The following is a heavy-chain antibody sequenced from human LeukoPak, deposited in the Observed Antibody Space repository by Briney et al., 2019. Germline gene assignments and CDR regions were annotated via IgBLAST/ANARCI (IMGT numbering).Heavy chain of an antibody. CDR3: ARGGRIAVGRQRGHDWFDP. J-gene: IGHJ5*02. D-gene: IGHD6-19*01. CDR1: GGTFSSYA. CDR2: IIPILGIA. Sequence: SVKVSCKASGGTFSSYAISWVRQAPGQGLEWMGRIIPILGIANYAQKFQGRVTITADKSTSTAYMELSSLRSEDTAVYYCARGGRIAVGRQRGHDWFDPWGQGTLVTVSS. V-gene: IGHV1-69*04.